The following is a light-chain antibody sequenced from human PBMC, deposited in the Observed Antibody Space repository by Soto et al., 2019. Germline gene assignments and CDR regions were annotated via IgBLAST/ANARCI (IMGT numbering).Light chain of an antibody. J-gene: IGLJ3*02. V-gene: IGLV2-14*01. CDR1: SSDVGAYNY. CDR3: SSYTSNSTLV. Sequence: QSALTQPASVSGSPGQSITISCTGTSSDVGAYNYVSWYQQHPDKAPKLMIFEVSDRPSGVSNRFSGSNSGNTASLTISGLQAEAEADYFYSSYTSNSTLVFGGGTKLTFL. CDR2: EVS.